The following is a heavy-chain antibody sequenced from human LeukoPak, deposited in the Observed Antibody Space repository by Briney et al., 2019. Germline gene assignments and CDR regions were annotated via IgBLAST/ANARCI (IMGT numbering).Heavy chain of an antibody. Sequence: GGSLRLSCADTGFTYSSYAMRGVRQAPGKGLEYVSAISSNGGSTYYANSVKGRFTISRDNSKNTLYLQMGSLRAEDMAAYYCARPNGYSSGWYRCGGQGTLVTVSS. V-gene: IGHV3-64*01. CDR2: ISSNGGST. CDR3: ARPNGYSSGWYRC. J-gene: IGHJ4*02. D-gene: IGHD6-19*01. CDR1: GFTYSSYA.